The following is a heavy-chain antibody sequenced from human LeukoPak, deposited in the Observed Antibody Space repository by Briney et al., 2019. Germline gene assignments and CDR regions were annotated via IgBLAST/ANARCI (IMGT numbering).Heavy chain of an antibody. J-gene: IGHJ4*02. D-gene: IGHD2-8*01. V-gene: IGHV3-7*01. CDR2: IEQVGSEI. CDR1: GFTFSSYW. Sequence: GGSLRLSCAASGFTFSSYWMSWVRQAPGKGLEWVANIEQVGSEIYYVDSVKGRFTISRDNSKNSLYLQMNSLRAEDTAVYYCARALIGYCFDYWGQGTLVTVSS. CDR3: ARALIGYCFDY.